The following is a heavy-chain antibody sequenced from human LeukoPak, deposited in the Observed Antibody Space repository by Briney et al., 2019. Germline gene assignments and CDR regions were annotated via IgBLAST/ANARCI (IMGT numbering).Heavy chain of an antibody. CDR3: ARDPGSGWNYFDY. CDR2: ISDDGSDQ. V-gene: IGHV3-30*04. J-gene: IGHJ4*02. CDR1: GFTFSSYA. D-gene: IGHD6-19*01. Sequence: GGSLRLSCAASGFTFSSYAMHWVRQAPGKRLDWVTVISDDGSDQYYADSVKGRFTISRDNSKNTLYLQMNSLRAEDTAVYYCARDPGSGWNYFDYWGQGTLVTVSS.